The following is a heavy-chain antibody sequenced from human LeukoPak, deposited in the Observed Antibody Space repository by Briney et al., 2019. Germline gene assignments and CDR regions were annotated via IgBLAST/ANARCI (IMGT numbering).Heavy chain of an antibody. Sequence: ASVKVSCKASGYTFTGYYMHWVRQAPGQGLEWMGRINPNSGGTNYAQKFQGRVTMARDTSISTAYMELSRLRSDDTAVYYCARYLRDYYYDSSGYFWLDPWGQGTLVTVSS. D-gene: IGHD3-22*01. CDR1: GYTFTGYY. CDR3: ARYLRDYYYDSSGYFWLDP. V-gene: IGHV1-2*06. CDR2: INPNSGGT. J-gene: IGHJ5*02.